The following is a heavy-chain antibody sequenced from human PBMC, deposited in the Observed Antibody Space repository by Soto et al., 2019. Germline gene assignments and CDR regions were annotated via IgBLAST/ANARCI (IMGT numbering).Heavy chain of an antibody. CDR3: AIERVHTEYFQN. V-gene: IGHV1-69*02. D-gene: IGHD3-10*01. CDR2: ILPTLYIT. J-gene: IGHJ1*01. Sequence: QVQLVQSGAEAKKPGSSVKVSCKASGGALSSNGISWVRQAPGQGLEWMGRILPTLYITNYAQKFQGRVTITADESTSEAFMELTGRRSENTAVYYCAIERVHTEYFQNWGQGTVVTVSS. CDR1: GGALSSNG.